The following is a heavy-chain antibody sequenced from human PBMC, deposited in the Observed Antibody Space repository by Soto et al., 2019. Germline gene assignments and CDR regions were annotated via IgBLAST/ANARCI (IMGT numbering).Heavy chain of an antibody. J-gene: IGHJ3*02. CDR1: GGDISGGYYS. CDR3: ATYRNFFQI. D-gene: IGHD4-4*01. V-gene: IGHV4-30-2*01. CDR2: IYNSGST. Sequence: QLQLQESGSGLVKPSQTLSLTCAVSGGDISGGYYSWSWIRQPPGKGLEWIGFIYNSGSTYYNSSLKSRVTISVDRSKKHFFLNLTSVTAADTAVYYCATYRNFFQIGGQGTKVPVSS.